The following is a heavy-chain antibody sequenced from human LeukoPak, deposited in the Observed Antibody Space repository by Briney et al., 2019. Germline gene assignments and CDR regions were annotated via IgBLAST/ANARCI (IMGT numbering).Heavy chain of an antibody. CDR3: TKASGRNLYGMDV. D-gene: IGHD3-10*01. CDR2: IRSDGSKN. J-gene: IGHJ6*02. CDR1: GFTFTNYG. V-gene: IGHV3-30*02. Sequence: PEGSLRLSCVASGFTFTNYGMHWVRQAPGKGLESVAFIRSDGSKNYYGDSVRGRFTISRDTSKNTLYLQMNTLRPEDTAVYYCTKASGRNLYGMDVWGQETTVIVSS.